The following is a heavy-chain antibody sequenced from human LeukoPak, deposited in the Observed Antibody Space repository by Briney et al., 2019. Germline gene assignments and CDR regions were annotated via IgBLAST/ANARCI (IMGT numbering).Heavy chain of an antibody. CDR1: GFTFSNYW. Sequence: GGSLRLSSVASGFTFSNYWMHWVRQAPEKGLMWVSKINSDGSGPDYADSVKGRFTISRDNAKNTLYLQMNSLRAEDTAVYYCARDVYGLGDYWGQGTLVTVSS. J-gene: IGHJ4*02. CDR2: INSDGSGP. V-gene: IGHV3-74*01. CDR3: ARDVYGLGDY. D-gene: IGHD1-14*01.